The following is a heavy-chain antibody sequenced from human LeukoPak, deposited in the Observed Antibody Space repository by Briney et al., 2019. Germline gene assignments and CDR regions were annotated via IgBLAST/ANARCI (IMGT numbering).Heavy chain of an antibody. CDR1: GFTFSDYY. CDR3: ARDRDGHSSGCAFDI. J-gene: IGHJ3*02. V-gene: IGHV3-11*04. D-gene: IGHD6-19*01. Sequence: GGSLRLSCADSGFTFSDYYMSWIRQAPGKGLEWVSYISSSGSTIYYADSVKGRFTISRDNAKNSLYLQMNSLRAEDTAVYYCARDRDGHSSGCAFDIWGQGTMVTVSS. CDR2: ISSSGSTI.